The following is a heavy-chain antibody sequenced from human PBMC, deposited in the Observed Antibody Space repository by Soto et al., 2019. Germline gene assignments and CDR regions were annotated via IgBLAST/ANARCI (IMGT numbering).Heavy chain of an antibody. Sequence: QVQLVQSWAEVKKPGSSVKVSCNASGGTFSSYAISWVRQAPGQGLEWMGGIIPIFGTANYAQKFQGRVTITADKSTSTAYMELSSLRSEDTAVYYCARNDYSSSSPYYYYYGKDVWGQGTTVTVSS. CDR2: IIPIFGTA. CDR3: ARNDYSSSSPYYYYYGKDV. CDR1: GGTFSSYA. J-gene: IGHJ6*02. V-gene: IGHV1-69*06. D-gene: IGHD6-6*01.